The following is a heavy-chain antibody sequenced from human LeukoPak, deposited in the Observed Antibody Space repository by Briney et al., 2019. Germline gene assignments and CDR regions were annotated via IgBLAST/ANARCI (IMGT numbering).Heavy chain of an antibody. CDR3: ARDVFGSY. CDR1: GGSISSGSYY. CDR2: IYTSGST. D-gene: IGHD3-10*01. J-gene: IGHJ4*02. V-gene: IGHV4-61*02. Sequence: PSETLSLNRTVSGGSISSGSYYWSWIRQPAGKGLEWIGRIYTSGSTNYNPSLKSRVTISVDTSKNQFSLKLSSVTAADTAVYYCARDVFGSYWGQGILVTVSS.